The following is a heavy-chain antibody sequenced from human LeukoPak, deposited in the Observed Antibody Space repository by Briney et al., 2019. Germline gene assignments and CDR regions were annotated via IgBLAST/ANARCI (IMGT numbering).Heavy chain of an antibody. CDR2: ISAYNGNT. J-gene: IGHJ4*02. D-gene: IGHD2-2*02. Sequence: ASVKVSCEASGYTFTSYGISWVRQAPGQGLEWMGWISAYNGNTNYAQKLQGRVTMTRNTSISTAYMELSSLRSEDTAVYYCAGAYTILDSYYFDYWGQGTLVTVSS. CDR3: AGAYTILDSYYFDY. V-gene: IGHV1-18*01. CDR1: GYTFTSYG.